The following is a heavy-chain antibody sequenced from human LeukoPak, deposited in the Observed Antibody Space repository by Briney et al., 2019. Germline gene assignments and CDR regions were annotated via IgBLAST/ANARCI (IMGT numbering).Heavy chain of an antibody. D-gene: IGHD3-9*01. CDR1: GFTFSSYA. V-gene: IGHV3-48*03. J-gene: IGHJ3*02. CDR2: ISSSGTTM. CDR3: EGYDILTGPEAFDI. Sequence: GGSLRLSCAASGFTFSSYAMHWVRQAPGKGLEWVSYISSSGTTMYYADSVKGRFTISRDNAKNSLYLQMNSLRAEDTAIYYCEGYDILTGPEAFDIWGQGTVVTVSS.